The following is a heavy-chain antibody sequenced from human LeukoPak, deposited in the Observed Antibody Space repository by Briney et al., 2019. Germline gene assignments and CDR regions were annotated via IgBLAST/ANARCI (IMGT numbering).Heavy chain of an antibody. V-gene: IGHV3-21*01. J-gene: IGHJ4*02. D-gene: IGHD3/OR15-3a*01. Sequence: GGSLRLSCAASGFTFSSYSMNWVRQAPGKGLEWVSSISSSSSYIYYADSVKGRITISRDNAKNSLYLQMNSLRAEDTAVYYCAGVGGLVINYWGQGTLVTVSS. CDR1: GFTFSSYS. CDR2: ISSSSSYI. CDR3: AGVGGLVINY.